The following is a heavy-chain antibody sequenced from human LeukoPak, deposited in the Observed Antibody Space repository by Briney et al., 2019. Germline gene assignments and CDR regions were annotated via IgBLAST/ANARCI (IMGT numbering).Heavy chain of an antibody. J-gene: IGHJ4*01. CDR1: GFIFRNYG. V-gene: IGHV3-30*02. Sequence: GGSLRLSCAASGFIFRNYGMHWARQAPGKGLEWVAFVSDDEDNKYYPDSARGRFTISRDNSKNTVYLQLNSLRDEDTAVYFCAKARGKLVNIYFEYWGHGTLVTVSS. CDR2: VSDDEDNK. D-gene: IGHD2/OR15-2a*01. CDR3: AKARGKLVNIYFEY.